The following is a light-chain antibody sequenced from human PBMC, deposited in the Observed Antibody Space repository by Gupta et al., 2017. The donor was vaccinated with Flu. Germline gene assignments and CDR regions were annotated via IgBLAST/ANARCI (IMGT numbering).Light chain of an antibody. CDR3: RQALQTLIT. CDR2: LGS. V-gene: IGKV2-28*01. J-gene: IGKJ5*01. Sequence: VTPGGPASIYCRSIQSRRNSNGYNYLDWYLQKPGQAPQLLIYLGSKRASGVPDRFSGSGSGTDFTLKISRVEAEDVGVYYCRQALQTLITFGQGTRLEIK. CDR1: QSRRNSNGYNY.